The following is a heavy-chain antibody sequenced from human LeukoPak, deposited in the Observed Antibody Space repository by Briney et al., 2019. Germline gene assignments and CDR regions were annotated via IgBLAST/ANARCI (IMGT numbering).Heavy chain of an antibody. CDR3: ARYYYESSGYYVLDY. CDR2: IYYSGST. Sequence: SETLSLTCTVSGGSISSYYWSWIRQPPGKGLEWIGYIYYSGSTNYNPSLKSRVTISVDTSRNRFSLKLSSLTAADTAVYYCARYYYESSGYYVLDYWGQGTLVTVSS. V-gene: IGHV4-59*01. J-gene: IGHJ4*02. CDR1: GGSISSYY. D-gene: IGHD3-22*01.